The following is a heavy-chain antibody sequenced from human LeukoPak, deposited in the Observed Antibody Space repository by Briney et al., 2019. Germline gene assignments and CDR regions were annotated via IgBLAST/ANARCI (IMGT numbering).Heavy chain of an antibody. Sequence: ASVKVSCKASGYTFTSYYMHWVRQAPGQGLEWMGIINPSGGSTSYAQKFQGRVTMTRDASTSTVYMELSSLRSEDTAAYYCARDGDLLRYFDWPPWDYYYYGMDVWGQGTTVTVSS. D-gene: IGHD3-9*01. CDR3: ARDGDLLRYFDWPPWDYYYYGMDV. CDR1: GYTFTSYY. CDR2: INPSGGST. V-gene: IGHV1-46*01. J-gene: IGHJ6*02.